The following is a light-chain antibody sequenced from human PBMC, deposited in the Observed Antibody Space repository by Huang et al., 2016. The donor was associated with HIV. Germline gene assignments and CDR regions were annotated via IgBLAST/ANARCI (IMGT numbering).Light chain of an antibody. J-gene: IGKJ5*01. V-gene: IGKV3-20*01. CDR2: DSS. CDR3: QQYGSSPFT. CDR1: QSVDSTY. Sequence: EIVLTQSPGTLSLSPGETATLSCRAGQSVDSTYLAWYQQTPGQAPRLLIHDSSTRSNGIPGRFSGRGSGTDFTLTISRLEPEDFAVYYCQQYGSSPFTFGQGTRLEMK.